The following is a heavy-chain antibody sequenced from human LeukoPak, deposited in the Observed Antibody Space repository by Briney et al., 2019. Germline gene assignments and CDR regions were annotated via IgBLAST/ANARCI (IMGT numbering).Heavy chain of an antibody. V-gene: IGHV4-59*08. CDR1: GGTLNSFY. CDR3: ARMVLSSSGRYFDY. Sequence: SETLSLTCTVSGGTLNSFYWNWIRQPPGKGLEWIGYVYYTGSTSYNPSLKSRVTISGDTSKNQFSLKLSSVTAADTAVYFCARMVLSSSGRYFDYWGQGTLVTVSS. D-gene: IGHD6-6*01. CDR2: VYYTGST. J-gene: IGHJ4*02.